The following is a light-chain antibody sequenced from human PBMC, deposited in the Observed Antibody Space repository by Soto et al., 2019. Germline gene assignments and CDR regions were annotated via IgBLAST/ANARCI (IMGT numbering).Light chain of an antibody. CDR2: GNS. CDR3: QSYDSSLSALYV. Sequence: QSVLTPPPSVSGAPGQRVTIACTGSSSNIGAGYDVHWYQQLPGTAPKLLIYGNSNRPSGVPDRFSGSKSGTSASLAITGLQAEDEADYYCQSYDSSLSALYVFGTGTKLTVL. CDR1: SSNIGAGYD. J-gene: IGLJ1*01. V-gene: IGLV1-40*01.